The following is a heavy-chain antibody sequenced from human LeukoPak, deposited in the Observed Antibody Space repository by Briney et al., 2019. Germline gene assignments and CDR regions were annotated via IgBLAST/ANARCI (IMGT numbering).Heavy chain of an antibody. Sequence: GGSLRLSCAAPGFTFSNYWMSWVRQAPGKGLEWVANIKQDGSEKYYVDSVKGRFTISRDNTKNSLYLQMNSLRAEDTAVYYCARGGKDLDYFDYWGQGTLVTVSS. CDR1: GFTFSNYW. J-gene: IGHJ4*02. V-gene: IGHV3-7*03. CDR2: IKQDGSEK. D-gene: IGHD4-23*01. CDR3: ARGGKDLDYFDY.